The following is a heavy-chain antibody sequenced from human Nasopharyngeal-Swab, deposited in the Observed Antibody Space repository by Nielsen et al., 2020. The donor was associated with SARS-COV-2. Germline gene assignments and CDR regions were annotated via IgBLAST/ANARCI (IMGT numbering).Heavy chain of an antibody. V-gene: IGHV4-59*01. CDR3: ARDPRVYYYDRSTSWYFDL. Sequence: LRLSCTVSGGSISSYYWSWIRQPPGKGLEWIGYIYYSGSTNYNPSLKSRVTISVDTSKNQFSLKLSSVTAADTAVYYCARDPRVYYYDRSTSWYFDLWGRGTLVTVSS. D-gene: IGHD3-22*01. CDR1: GGSISSYY. J-gene: IGHJ2*01. CDR2: IYYSGST.